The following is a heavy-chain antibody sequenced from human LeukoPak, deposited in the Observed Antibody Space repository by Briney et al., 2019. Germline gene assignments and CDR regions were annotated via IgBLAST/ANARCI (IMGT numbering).Heavy chain of an antibody. J-gene: IGHJ4*02. CDR3: ARGRSGLLFGANSFDY. V-gene: IGHV1-18*01. CDR1: GYTFTSYG. CDR2: ISAYNGNT. D-gene: IGHD3-3*01. Sequence: GASVKVSCKASGYTFTSYGLTWVRQAPGQGLEWMGRISAYNGNTNYAQKLQGRVTMTTDTSTSTAYMELRSLRSDDTAVYYCARGRSGLLFGANSFDYWGQGTLVTVSS.